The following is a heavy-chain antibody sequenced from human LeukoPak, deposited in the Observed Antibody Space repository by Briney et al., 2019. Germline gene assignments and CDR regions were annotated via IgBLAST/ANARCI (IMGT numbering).Heavy chain of an antibody. D-gene: IGHD1-14*01. J-gene: IGHJ4*02. CDR1: EFTFSSYE. CDR3: AREGRYYFDY. V-gene: IGHV3-48*03. Sequence: PGGSLRLSCAASEFTFSSYEMHWVRQAPGKGLEWVSYVDSSGSTIYYADSVKGRFTISRDNAKNSVYLQMNSLRAEDTAVYYCAREGRYYFDYWGQGTLVTVSS. CDR2: VDSSGSTI.